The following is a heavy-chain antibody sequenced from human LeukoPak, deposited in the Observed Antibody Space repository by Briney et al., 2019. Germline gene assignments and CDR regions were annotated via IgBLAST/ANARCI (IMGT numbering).Heavy chain of an antibody. CDR1: GGSISSYY. Sequence: SETLSLTCTVSGGSISSYYWSWIRHPPGKGLEWIGYIYYSGSTNYNPSLKSRVTISVDTSKNQLSLKLSSVTAADTAVYYCARGGAVAPFDYWGQGTLVTVSS. D-gene: IGHD6-19*01. CDR2: IYYSGST. V-gene: IGHV4-59*01. CDR3: ARGGAVAPFDY. J-gene: IGHJ4*02.